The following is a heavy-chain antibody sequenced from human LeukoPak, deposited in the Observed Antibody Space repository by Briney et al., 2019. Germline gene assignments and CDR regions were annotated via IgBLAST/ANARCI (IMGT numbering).Heavy chain of an antibody. CDR3: EKVRPHGRGARGLAS. Sequence: PGRFLRLSCAASGFTFDDYAMHWVRQAPGKGLEWVSGISWNSGSIGYADSVKGRFTISRDNAKNSLYLQMNSLRAEDTALYYFEKVRPHGRGARGLASGGQEPRVPVPS. CDR2: ISWNSGSI. D-gene: IGHD3-16*01. V-gene: IGHV3-9*01. J-gene: IGHJ4*02. CDR1: GFTFDDYA.